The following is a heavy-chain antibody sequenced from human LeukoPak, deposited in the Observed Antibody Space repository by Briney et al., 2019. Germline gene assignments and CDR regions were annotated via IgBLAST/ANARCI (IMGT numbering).Heavy chain of an antibody. D-gene: IGHD6-13*01. V-gene: IGHV3-30*03. CDR2: ISYDGSNK. Sequence: GGSLRLSCAASGFTFSSYGMHWVRQAPGKGLEWVAVISYDGSNKYYADSVKGRFTISRDNSKNTLYLQMNSLRAEDTAVYYCARVRQQLGFDYWGQGTLVTVSS. J-gene: IGHJ4*02. CDR3: ARVRQQLGFDY. CDR1: GFTFSSYG.